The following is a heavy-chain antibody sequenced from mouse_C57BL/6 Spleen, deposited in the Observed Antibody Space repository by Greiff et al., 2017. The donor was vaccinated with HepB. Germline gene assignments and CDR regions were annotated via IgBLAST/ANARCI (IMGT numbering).Heavy chain of an antibody. CDR2: IHPSDSDT. D-gene: IGHD1-1*01. CDR3: ARSLITTVEDAMDY. V-gene: IGHV1-74*01. CDR1: GYTFTSYW. Sequence: QVQLQQPGAELVKPGASVKVSCKASGYTFTSYWMHWVKQRPGQGLEWIGRIHPSDSDTNYNQKFKGKATLTVDKSSSTAYMQLSSLTSEDSAVYFCARSLITTVEDAMDYWGQGTSVTVSS. J-gene: IGHJ4*01.